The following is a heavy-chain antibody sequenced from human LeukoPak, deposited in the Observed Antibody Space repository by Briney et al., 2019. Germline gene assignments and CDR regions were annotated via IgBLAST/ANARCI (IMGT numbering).Heavy chain of an antibody. Sequence: SETLSLTCAVYGGSFNGYYWSWIRQPPGKGLEWIGEINHSGSTNYNPSLKSRVTISVDTSKNQFSLKLSSVTAADTAVYYCATKRVYYDSSGYSDYWGQGTLVTVSS. J-gene: IGHJ4*02. CDR3: ATKRVYYDSSGYSDY. CDR2: INHSGST. V-gene: IGHV4-34*01. D-gene: IGHD3-22*01. CDR1: GGSFNGYY.